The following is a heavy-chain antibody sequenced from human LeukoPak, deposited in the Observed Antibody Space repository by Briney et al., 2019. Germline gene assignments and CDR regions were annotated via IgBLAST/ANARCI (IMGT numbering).Heavy chain of an antibody. V-gene: IGHV3-23*01. CDR3: ASLPISPPFGY. CDR2: ISVSGGSP. Sequence: GGSLRLSCAACGFNLSSYAMRWVGQAAGKGLEGVSGISVSGGSPYYAASVKGRFTISTDNSKNTLYLHMNSLIAADTAVYYCASLPISPPFGYWGQGTLVTVSS. CDR1: GFNLSSYA. J-gene: IGHJ4*02.